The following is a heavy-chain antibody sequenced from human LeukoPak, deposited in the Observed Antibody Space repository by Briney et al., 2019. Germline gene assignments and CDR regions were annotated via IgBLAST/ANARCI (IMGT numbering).Heavy chain of an antibody. J-gene: IGHJ1*01. D-gene: IGHD3-10*01. CDR1: GVTFSSYA. Sequence: GGSLRLSCTASGVTFSSYAMHWVRQAPGKGLEWVSFISYDGGDEYYADSVKGRFTISRDASRNTLYLQMNSLRADDTAVYYCAKDLAHYGSGTSYIGITLTEYSPHWGQGTLVTVSS. V-gene: IGHV3-30*18. CDR3: AKDLAHYGSGTSYIGITLTEYSPH. CDR2: ISYDGGDE.